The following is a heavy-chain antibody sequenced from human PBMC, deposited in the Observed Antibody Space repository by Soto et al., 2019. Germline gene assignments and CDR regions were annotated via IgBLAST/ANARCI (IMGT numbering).Heavy chain of an antibody. CDR3: ARDAPPIAAAGWVYCGMDV. J-gene: IGHJ6*02. Sequence: PSETLSLTCTFSCGSISSGGYYWSRIRQHPGKGLEWIGYIYYSGSTYYNPSLKSRVTISVDTSKNQFSLKLSSVTAADTAVYYCARDAPPIAAAGWVYCGMDVWGQGTTVTVSS. D-gene: IGHD6-13*01. CDR2: IYYSGST. CDR1: CGSISSGGYY. V-gene: IGHV4-31*03.